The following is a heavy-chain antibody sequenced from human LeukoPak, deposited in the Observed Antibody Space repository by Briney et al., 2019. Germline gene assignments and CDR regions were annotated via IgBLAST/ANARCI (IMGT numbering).Heavy chain of an antibody. J-gene: IGHJ6*03. V-gene: IGHV1-18*01. CDR2: TGGYNGDT. Sequence: GASVKVSCKASNYIFETEGFSWVRQAPGQGLEWMGWTGGYNGDTKYAQKFQGRVTMTTDTSTNTAYMELRSLRSDDTAVYYCARLIDVWSMRYMDVWGKGTTVTVSS. CDR1: NYIFETEG. CDR3: ARLIDVWSMRYMDV. D-gene: IGHD3-3*01.